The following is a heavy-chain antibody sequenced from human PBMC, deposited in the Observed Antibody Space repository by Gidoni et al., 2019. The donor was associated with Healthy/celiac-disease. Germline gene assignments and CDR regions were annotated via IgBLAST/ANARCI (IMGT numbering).Heavy chain of an antibody. CDR3: ATGGYGTGY. V-gene: IGHV4-34*01. Sequence: GGSTNYNPSLKSRVTISVDTSKNQFSLKLSSVTAADTAVYYCATGGYGTGYWGQGTLVTVSS. D-gene: IGHD5-18*01. CDR2: GGST. J-gene: IGHJ4*02.